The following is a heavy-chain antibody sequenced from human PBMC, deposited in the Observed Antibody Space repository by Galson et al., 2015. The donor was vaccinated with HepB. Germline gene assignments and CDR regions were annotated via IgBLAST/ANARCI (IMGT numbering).Heavy chain of an antibody. D-gene: IGHD1-26*01. J-gene: IGHJ5*02. CDR3: ARGGGVRGTKFNWFGP. CDR1: RYPFTAYY. Sequence: SVKVSCKASRYPFTAYYILWVRQAPGQGLEWMGRINPNTGGTNYAQKFKGRVTMTRDTSISTAYMELSRLRFDDTAVYYCARGGGVRGTKFNWFGPWGQGTLVTVSS. CDR2: INPNTGGT. V-gene: IGHV1-2*06.